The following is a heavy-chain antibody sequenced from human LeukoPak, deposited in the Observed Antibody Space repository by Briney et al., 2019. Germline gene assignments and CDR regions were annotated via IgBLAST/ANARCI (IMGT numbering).Heavy chain of an antibody. V-gene: IGHV4-34*01. J-gene: IGHJ6*02. CDR3: ARERNTVAGPPGMDV. Sequence: SETLSLTCAVYGGSFSGYYWSWIRQPPGKGLEWIGEINHSGSTNYNPSLKSRVTISVDTSKNQFSLKLSSVTAADTAVYYCARERNTVAGPPGMDVWGQGTTVTVSS. D-gene: IGHD6-19*01. CDR2: INHSGST. CDR1: GGSFSGYY.